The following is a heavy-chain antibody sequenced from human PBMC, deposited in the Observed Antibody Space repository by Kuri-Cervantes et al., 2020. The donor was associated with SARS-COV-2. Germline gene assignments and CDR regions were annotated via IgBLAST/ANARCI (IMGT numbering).Heavy chain of an antibody. J-gene: IGHJ6*03. D-gene: IGHD3-3*01. CDR3: ARGVFITNPPSYYYYMDV. CDR1: GYTFTSYY. Sequence: ASVKVSCKASGYTFTSYYMHWVRQAPGQGLEWMGWINPNSGGTNYAQKFQGRVTMTRDTSISTAYMELSRLRSDDTAVYYCARGVFITNPPSYYYYMDVWGKGTTVTVSS. V-gene: IGHV1-2*02. CDR2: INPNSGGT.